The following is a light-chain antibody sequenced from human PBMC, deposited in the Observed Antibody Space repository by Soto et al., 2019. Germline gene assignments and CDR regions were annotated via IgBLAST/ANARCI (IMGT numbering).Light chain of an antibody. CDR3: QQYGSSGT. CDR1: QSVSSSY. J-gene: IGKJ1*01. Sequence: EIVMTQSPATLSVSPWERATLSCRASQSVSSSYLAWYQQKPGQAPRLLIYGASSRATGIPDRFSGSGSGSDFTLTISRLEPEDFAVYYCQQYGSSGTFGQGTKV. V-gene: IGKV3-20*01. CDR2: GAS.